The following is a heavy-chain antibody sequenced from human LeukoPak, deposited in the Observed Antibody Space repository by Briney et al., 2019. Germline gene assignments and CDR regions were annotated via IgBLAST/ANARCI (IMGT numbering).Heavy chain of an antibody. V-gene: IGHV3-21*01. J-gene: IGHJ4*02. Sequence: GGSLRLSCAASGFTFSNYGMHWVRQAPGKGLEWVSSISSSSSYIYYADSVKGRFTISRDNAKNSLYLQMNSLRAEDTAVYYCARINVDTAMAFDYWGQGTLVTVSS. CDR3: ARINVDTAMAFDY. D-gene: IGHD5-18*01. CDR2: ISSSSSYI. CDR1: GFTFSNYG.